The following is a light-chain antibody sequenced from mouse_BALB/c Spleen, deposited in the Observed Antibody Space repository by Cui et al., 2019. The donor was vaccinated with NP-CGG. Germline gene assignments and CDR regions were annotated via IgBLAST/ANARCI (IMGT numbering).Light chain of an antibody. CDR3: ALWYSNHWV. CDR1: IGAVTTGNY. CDR2: GTN. J-gene: IGLJ1*01. Sequence: QAVVTQDSALTTSPGETVTLTCGSSIGAVTTGNYANGVQEKPDHLFTGLIGGTNNRAPGVPARFSGSLIGDKAALTITGAQTEDEAIYFCALWYSNHWVFGGGTKLTVL. V-gene: IGLV1*01.